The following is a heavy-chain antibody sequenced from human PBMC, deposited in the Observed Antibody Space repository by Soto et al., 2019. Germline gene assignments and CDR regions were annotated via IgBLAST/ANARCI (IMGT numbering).Heavy chain of an antibody. V-gene: IGHV4-34*01. D-gene: IGHD2-21*01. CDR2: INHLGSI. CDR3: ARGGISHWAYFYYMDV. CDR1: GGSLSDYS. Sequence: SETLSLTCVVSGGSLSDYSWSWIRQPPGMALEWIGEINHLGSINYNPSLKSRVTMSVDTSKNQFSLTLNSVTAADTATYYCARGGISHWAYFYYMDVWDRGTTVTVS. J-gene: IGHJ6*03.